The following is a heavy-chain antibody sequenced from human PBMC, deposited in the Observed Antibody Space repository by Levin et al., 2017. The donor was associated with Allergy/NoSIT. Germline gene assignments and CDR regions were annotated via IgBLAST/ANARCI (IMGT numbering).Heavy chain of an antibody. CDR3: AARMHGWFGELHAFDI. V-gene: IGHV3-53*01. Sequence: GESLKISCAASGFTVSSHYMSWVRQAPGKGLEWVSVIYSGGSTYYADSVKGRFTISRDNSKNTLYLQMNSLRAEDTAVYYCAARMHGWFGELHAFDIWGQGTMVTVSS. D-gene: IGHD3-10*01. J-gene: IGHJ3*02. CDR1: GFTVSSHY. CDR2: IYSGGST.